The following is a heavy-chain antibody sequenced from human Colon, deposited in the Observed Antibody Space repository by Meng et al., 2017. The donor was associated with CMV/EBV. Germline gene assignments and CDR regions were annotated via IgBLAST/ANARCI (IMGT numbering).Heavy chain of an antibody. CDR2: IYWDDDN. CDR1: GFSLRTPEVG. Sequence: QITFKGFGPTLVKPTQTLTLTCTFSGFSLRTPEVGVHWIRQPPGKALEWLALIYWDDDNQFRPSLKNRITITKDTSKNQVVLTMTNMDPVDTATYYCAHGRGWLTDYWGQGTLVTVSS. J-gene: IGHJ4*02. D-gene: IGHD6-19*01. CDR3: AHGRGWLTDY. V-gene: IGHV2-5*02.